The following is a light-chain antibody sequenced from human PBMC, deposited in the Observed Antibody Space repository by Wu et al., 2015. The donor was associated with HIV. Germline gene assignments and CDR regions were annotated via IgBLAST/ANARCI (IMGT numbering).Light chain of an antibody. CDR2: DAS. Sequence: EVVLTQSPGTLSLSPGERATLSCRASQSVSSYLAWYQQKPGQAPRLLIYDASNRATGIPARFSGSGSGTDFTLTISSLEPEDFAIYCCQQHNNWPLTFGQGTRLEIK. J-gene: IGKJ5*01. CDR1: QSVSSY. CDR3: QQHNNWPLT. V-gene: IGKV3-11*01.